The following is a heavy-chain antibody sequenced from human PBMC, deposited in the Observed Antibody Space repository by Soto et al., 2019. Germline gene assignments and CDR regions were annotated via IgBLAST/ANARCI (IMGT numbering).Heavy chain of an antibody. CDR2: IKSKTDGGTT. D-gene: IGHD5-18*01. CDR1: GFTFSNAW. J-gene: IGHJ4*02. CDR3: TTELGYSYGCFDY. Sequence: GGSLRLSCAASGFTFSNAWMSWVRQAPGKGLEWVGRIKSKTDGGTTDYAAPVKGRFTISRDDSKNTLYLQMNSLKTEDTAVYYCTTELGYSYGCFDYWGQGTLVTVSS. V-gene: IGHV3-15*01.